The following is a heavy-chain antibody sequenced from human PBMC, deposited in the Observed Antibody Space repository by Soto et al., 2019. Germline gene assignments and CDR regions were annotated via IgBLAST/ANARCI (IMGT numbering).Heavy chain of an antibody. CDR2: ISYDGSNK. CDR1: GFTFSSYA. J-gene: IGHJ4*02. Sequence: PGGSLRLSCAASGFTFSSYAMHWVRQAPGKGLEWVAVISYDGSNKYYADSVKGRFTISRDNSKNTLYLQMNSLRAEDTAVYYCASSRWWELNYFDYWGQGTLVTVSS. V-gene: IGHV3-30-3*01. CDR3: ASSRWWELNYFDY. D-gene: IGHD1-26*01.